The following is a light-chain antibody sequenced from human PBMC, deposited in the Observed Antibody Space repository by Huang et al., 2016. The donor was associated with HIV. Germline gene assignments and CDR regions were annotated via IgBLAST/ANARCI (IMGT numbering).Light chain of an antibody. Sequence: DIVMTQSPDSLAVSLGERATINCKSSQSVFYSSNNKNYVAWYQQKPGQPPKRLIYWASTRESGVPDRFSGSGSGTDFTLTISSLQAEDVAVYYCQQYYSTPPVTFGPGTKVDIK. J-gene: IGKJ3*01. CDR1: QSVFYSSNNKNY. CDR2: WAS. V-gene: IGKV4-1*01. CDR3: QQYYSTPPVT.